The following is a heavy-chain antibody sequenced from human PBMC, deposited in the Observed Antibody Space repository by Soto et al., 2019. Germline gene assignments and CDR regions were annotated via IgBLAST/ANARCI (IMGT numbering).Heavy chain of an antibody. CDR2: ISSDGSFT. J-gene: IGHJ4*02. CDR1: GFTFSSYW. Sequence: EVHLVESGGVLVQPGGSLRLSCAASGFTFSSYWMHWVRQVPGRGLVWVSRISSDGSFTDYEDSVKGRFTISRDNTKNTLYLQMNGLRAEDTAVYYCARTAYCRGVCPYYFDSWGQGTLVTVSS. CDR3: ARTAYCRGVCPYYFDS. D-gene: IGHD2-21*01. V-gene: IGHV3-74*01.